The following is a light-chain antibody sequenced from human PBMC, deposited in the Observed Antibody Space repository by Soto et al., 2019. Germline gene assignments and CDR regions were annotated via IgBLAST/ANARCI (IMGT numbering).Light chain of an antibody. Sequence: EIVMTQSPVTLSVSPGERATLACGASQSVRRNLAWYQQKPGQTPRLLIYDASTRAAGIPARFSGSGSGTEFTLTISSLQSEDFAVYYCQQYNDWPRGTFGQGTKVEIK. CDR1: QSVRRN. J-gene: IGKJ1*01. CDR2: DAS. V-gene: IGKV3-15*01. CDR3: QQYNDWPRGT.